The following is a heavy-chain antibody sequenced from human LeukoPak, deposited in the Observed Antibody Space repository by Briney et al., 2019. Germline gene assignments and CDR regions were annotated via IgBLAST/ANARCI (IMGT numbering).Heavy chain of an antibody. CDR1: GFTFSSYG. J-gene: IGHJ4*02. Sequence: GGSLRLSCAASGFTFSSYGMHWVRQAPGKGLEGVAFIRYDGGNKYYTDSVKGRFTISRDNSQHTLYLQMNSLRPEDTAVYYCAKGGASVTRYVDYWGQGTLVTVSS. D-gene: IGHD4-17*01. V-gene: IGHV3-30*02. CDR3: AKGGASVTRYVDY. CDR2: IRYDGGNK.